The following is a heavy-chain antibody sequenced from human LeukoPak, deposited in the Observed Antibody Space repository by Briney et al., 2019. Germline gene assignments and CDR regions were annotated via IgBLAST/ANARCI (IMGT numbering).Heavy chain of an antibody. CDR2: IYYSGNT. V-gene: IGHV4-39*01. J-gene: IGHJ6*02. CDR1: GGSISSGSYY. Sequence: PSETLSLTCTVSGGSISSGSYYWGWIRQPPGKGLEWIGTIYYSGNTYYNPSLKSRVTMSVDTSKNQFSLKLSSVTAADTAVYYCARGGSYFGVVTLFKYYYYYGMDVWGQGTTVTVSS. CDR3: ARGGSYFGVVTLFKYYYYYGMDV. D-gene: IGHD3-3*01.